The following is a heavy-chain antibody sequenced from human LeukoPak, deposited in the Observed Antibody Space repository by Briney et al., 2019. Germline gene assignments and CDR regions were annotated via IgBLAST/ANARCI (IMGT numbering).Heavy chain of an antibody. CDR2: IYYSGST. CDR1: GGSISSGDYY. Sequence: SETLSLTCTVSGGSISSGDYYWSWIRQPPGKGLVWIGYIYYSGSTYYNPSLKSRVTRSVDTSKNQFSLKLSSVTAADTAVYYCATRYCSSTSCWYYFDYWGQGTLVTVSS. D-gene: IGHD2-2*01. J-gene: IGHJ4*02. V-gene: IGHV4-30-4*01. CDR3: ATRYCSSTSCWYYFDY.